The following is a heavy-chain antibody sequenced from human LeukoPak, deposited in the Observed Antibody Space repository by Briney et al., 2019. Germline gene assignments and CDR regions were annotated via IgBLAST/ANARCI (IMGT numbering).Heavy chain of an antibody. Sequence: ASETLSLTCTVSGGSISSSSYYWGWIRQPPGKGLEWIGSIYYSGSTYYNPSLKSRVTISVDTSKNQFSLKLTSVTAADTAVYYCATNPYSVNCVDYWGQGTLVTVSS. J-gene: IGHJ4*02. D-gene: IGHD5/OR15-5a*01. V-gene: IGHV4-39*07. CDR3: ATNPYSVNCVDY. CDR1: GGSISSSSYY. CDR2: IYYSGST.